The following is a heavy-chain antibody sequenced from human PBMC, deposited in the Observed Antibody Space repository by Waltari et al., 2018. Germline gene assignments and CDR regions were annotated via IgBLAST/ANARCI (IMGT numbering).Heavy chain of an antibody. J-gene: IGHJ4*02. CDR3: ARGQLNYDFWSGYYGAFDY. CDR2: INHSGST. D-gene: IGHD3-3*01. CDR1: GGSFSGYY. Sequence: QVQLQQWGAGLLKPSETLSLTCAVYGGSFSGYYWSWIRQPPGKGLEWIGEINHSGSTNYNPSLKSRVTISVDTSKNQFSLKLSSVTAADTAVYYCARGQLNYDFWSGYYGAFDYWGQGTLVTVSS. V-gene: IGHV4-34*01.